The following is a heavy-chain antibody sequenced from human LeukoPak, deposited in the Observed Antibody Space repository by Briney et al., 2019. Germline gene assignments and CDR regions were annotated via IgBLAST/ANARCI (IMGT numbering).Heavy chain of an antibody. Sequence: SETLSLTCTVYAGSISSSSYCWGWIRQPPGKGLEWMGRIYYSGSTYYNPSLKSRVTISVDTSKNQFSLKLSSVTAADTAVYYCARQTTYYDILTGYAPTLYFDYWGQGTLVTVSS. CDR3: ARQTTYYDILTGYAPTLYFDY. CDR2: IYYSGST. D-gene: IGHD3-9*01. CDR1: AGSISSSSYC. V-gene: IGHV4-39*01. J-gene: IGHJ4*02.